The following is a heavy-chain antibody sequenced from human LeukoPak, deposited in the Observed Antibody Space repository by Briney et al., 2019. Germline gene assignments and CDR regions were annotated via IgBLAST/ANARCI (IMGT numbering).Heavy chain of an antibody. CDR3: AKDVSGYSSGWGYFDY. D-gene: IGHD6-19*01. Sequence: GGSLRVSCAASGFTFNSYAMSWVRQAPGKGLEWGSVIIDSGGSTYYADSVKGRFIISRDNSKNMLYLQMNSLRAEDTAVYYCAKDVSGYSSGWGYFDYWGQGTLVTVSS. V-gene: IGHV3-23*01. CDR2: IIDSGGST. CDR1: GFTFNSYA. J-gene: IGHJ4*02.